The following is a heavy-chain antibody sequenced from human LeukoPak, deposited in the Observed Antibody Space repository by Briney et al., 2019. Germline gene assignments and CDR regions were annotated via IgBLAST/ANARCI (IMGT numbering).Heavy chain of an antibody. D-gene: IGHD3-22*01. CDR1: GGSISRSSYY. J-gene: IGHJ4*02. V-gene: IGHV4-39*01. CDR3: ASDSHYDSSGYYYD. Sequence: KPSETLSLTCTVSGGSISRSSYYWGWIRQPPGKGLEWIGSIYYSGSTYYNPSLKSRVTISVDMSKNQFSLKLSSVTAADTAVYYCASDSHYDSSGYYYDWGQGTLVTVSS. CDR2: IYYSGST.